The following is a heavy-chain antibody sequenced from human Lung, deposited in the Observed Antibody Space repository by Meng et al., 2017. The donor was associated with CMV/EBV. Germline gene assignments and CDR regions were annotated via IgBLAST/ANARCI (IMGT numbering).Heavy chain of an antibody. CDR3: TTDSVAGPVYYYYGMDV. D-gene: IGHD6-19*01. V-gene: IGHV3-15*01. J-gene: IGHJ6*02. CDR2: IKSKADGGTK. CDR1: GFSFSDDW. Sequence: GGSLRLXCAVSGFSFSDDWMSWVRQAPGQGLEWVGRIKSKADGGTKDYAATLKGRFTISRDNSETTLYLQMNSLRTDYTGVYYCTTDSVAGPVYYYYGMDVXGQGXTVTVSS.